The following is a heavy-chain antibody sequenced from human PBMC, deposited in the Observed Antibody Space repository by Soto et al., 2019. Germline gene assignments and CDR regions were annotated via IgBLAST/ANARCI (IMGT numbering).Heavy chain of an antibody. V-gene: IGHV3-23*01. Sequence: GGSLRLSCAASGFTFSSYAMSWVRQAPGKGLEWVSAISGSGGSTYYADSVKGRFTISRDNSKNTLYLQMNSLRAEDTAVYYCAKIPCGGDCHLHYFDYWGQGTLVTVSS. CDR1: GFTFSSYA. CDR3: AKIPCGGDCHLHYFDY. CDR2: ISGSGGST. D-gene: IGHD2-21*01. J-gene: IGHJ4*02.